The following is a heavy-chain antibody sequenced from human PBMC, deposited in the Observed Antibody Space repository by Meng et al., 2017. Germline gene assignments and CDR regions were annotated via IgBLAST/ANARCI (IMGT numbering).Heavy chain of an antibody. Sequence: GESLKISCAASGFTFSNAWMSWVRQAPGKGLEWVSGINWNGGSTGYADSVKGRFTISRDNAKNSLYLQMNSLRAEDTALYYCARGTVTTDSPDYWGQGTLVTVSS. J-gene: IGHJ4*02. CDR2: INWNGGST. CDR1: GFTFSNAW. D-gene: IGHD4-17*01. CDR3: ARGTVTTDSPDY. V-gene: IGHV3-20*04.